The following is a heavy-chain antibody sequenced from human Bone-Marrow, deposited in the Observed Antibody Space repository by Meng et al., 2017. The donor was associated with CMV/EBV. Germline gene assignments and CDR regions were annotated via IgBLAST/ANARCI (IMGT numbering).Heavy chain of an antibody. J-gene: IGHJ3*02. V-gene: IGHV6-1*01. CDR2: TYYRSEWYS. D-gene: IGHD3-16*01. CDR1: GASVSSNRLA. Sequence: SQTLPLTCDISGASVSSNRLAWNWIRQSPTRGLEWLGRTYYRSEWYSDYALSVRGRIFINPDTSNNQFSLHFISVTPEDTAVYYCVGGFAEVWPAALAIWVQGTMVTVSS. CDR3: VGGFAEVWPAALAI.